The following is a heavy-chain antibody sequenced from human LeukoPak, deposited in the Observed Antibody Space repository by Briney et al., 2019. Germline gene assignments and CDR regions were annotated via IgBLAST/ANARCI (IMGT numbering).Heavy chain of an antibody. Sequence: GESLKISCKGSGYSFTSYWIGWVRQMPGKGLEWMGIIYPGDSDTRYSPSFQGQVTISADKSISTAYLQWRSLKASDTAMYYCARLPGRKQTLHGGFQHWGQGTLVTVSS. CDR1: GYSFTSYW. V-gene: IGHV5-51*01. D-gene: IGHD3-10*01. J-gene: IGHJ1*01. CDR3: ARLPGRKQTLHGGFQH. CDR2: IYPGDSDT.